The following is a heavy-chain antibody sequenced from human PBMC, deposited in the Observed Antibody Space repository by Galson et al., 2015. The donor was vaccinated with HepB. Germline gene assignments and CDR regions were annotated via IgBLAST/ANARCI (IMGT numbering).Heavy chain of an antibody. V-gene: IGHV3-7*03. Sequence: SLRLSCAASGFSFSSYWMSWVRQAPGKGLEWVANIKQDGSEKKYVDSVKGRFTISRDNAKNSLYLQMNSLRAEDTAVYYCARDSYSSGWYVGAFDIWGQGTMVTVSS. CDR3: ARDSYSSGWYVGAFDI. CDR1: GFSFSSYW. D-gene: IGHD6-19*01. J-gene: IGHJ3*02. CDR2: IKQDGSEK.